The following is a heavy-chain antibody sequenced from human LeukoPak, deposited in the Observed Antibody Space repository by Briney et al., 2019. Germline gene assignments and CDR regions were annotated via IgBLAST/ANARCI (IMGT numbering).Heavy chain of an antibody. CDR3: ARAIVGAYYFAY. V-gene: IGHV4-59*01. J-gene: IGHJ4*02. CDR2: MYHSGST. CDR1: GGSISSYY. Sequence: SETLSLTCTVSGGSISSYYWSWIRQPPGKGLEWIGYMYHSGSTHYNPSLKSRVTMAIDTSKNQFSLKLNSVTAADTAVYHCARAIVGAYYFAYWGQGTLVTVSS. D-gene: IGHD1-26*01.